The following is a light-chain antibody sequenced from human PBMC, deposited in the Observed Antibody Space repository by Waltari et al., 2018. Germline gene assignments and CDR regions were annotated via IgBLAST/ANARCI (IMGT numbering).Light chain of an antibody. CDR1: SSNIGAGYD. CDR2: ANI. V-gene: IGLV1-40*01. CDR3: QSYDRSLSVRV. Sequence: QSVLTQPPSVSGAPGQRVTISCTGSSSNIGAGYDVHWYQQLPGSAPKLLIYANIDRPSWVPDRFSGATSGTSASLAITGLQAEDEADYYCQSYDRSLSVRVFGGGTKLTVL. J-gene: IGLJ2*01.